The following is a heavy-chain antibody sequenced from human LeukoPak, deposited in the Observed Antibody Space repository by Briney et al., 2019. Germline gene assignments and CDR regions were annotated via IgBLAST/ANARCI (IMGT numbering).Heavy chain of an antibody. D-gene: IGHD2-15*01. CDR2: ISGSGGST. CDR1: GFTFSSYA. V-gene: IGHV3-23*01. J-gene: IGHJ5*02. CDR3: AKDGGYCSGGSCYLGVNWFDP. Sequence: GGSLRLSCAASGFTFSSYAMSWVRQAPGKGLEWVSAISGSGGSTYYADSVKGRFTISRDNSKNTLYLQMNSLRAEDTAVYYCAKDGGYCSGGSCYLGVNWFDPWGQGTLVTVSS.